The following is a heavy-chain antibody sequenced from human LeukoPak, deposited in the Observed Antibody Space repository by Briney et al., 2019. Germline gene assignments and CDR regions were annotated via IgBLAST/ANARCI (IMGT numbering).Heavy chain of an antibody. V-gene: IGHV4-34*01. D-gene: IGHD1-26*01. CDR2: INQRGSA. Sequence: PRTRSLTSAVYVGAFSGYYWSCSRQPPRKGLEWTGEINQRGSANYKPSLKSRFTISVDTCRNQFCLKVHSVTAADTAVYYCAKGPRWEELEGVWGQGTQVTVSS. J-gene: IGHJ4*02. CDR1: VGAFSGYY. CDR3: AKGPRWEELEGV.